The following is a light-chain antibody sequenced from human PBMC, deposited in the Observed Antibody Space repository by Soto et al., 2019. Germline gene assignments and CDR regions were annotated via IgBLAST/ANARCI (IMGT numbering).Light chain of an antibody. J-gene: IGLJ1*01. CDR2: EVV. CDR1: KSDIGVYDF. CDR3: SSKTRSSSPFV. Sequence: QSALTQPPSASGSPGQSVTISCTGTKSDIGVYDFVSWYQHHPGKAPRLIIYEVVQRPSGVPDRFSGSKSGNTASLTVSGLQAADEGDYYCSSKTRSSSPFVFGTGTKVTVL. V-gene: IGLV2-8*01.